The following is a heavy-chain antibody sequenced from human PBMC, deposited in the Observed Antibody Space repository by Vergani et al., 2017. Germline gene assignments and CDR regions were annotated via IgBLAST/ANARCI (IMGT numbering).Heavy chain of an antibody. V-gene: IGHV3-64D*06. CDR1: GFTFSSYG. CDR3: VKERKYSSSRTFGY. J-gene: IGHJ4*02. Sequence: VQLVESGGGVVQPGRSLRLSCAASGFTFSSYGMHWVRQAPGKGLEYVSAISSNGGSTYYADSVKGRFTISRDNSKNTLYLQMSSLRAEDTAVYYCVKERKYSSSRTFGYWGQGTLVTVSS. CDR2: ISSNGGST. D-gene: IGHD6-6*01.